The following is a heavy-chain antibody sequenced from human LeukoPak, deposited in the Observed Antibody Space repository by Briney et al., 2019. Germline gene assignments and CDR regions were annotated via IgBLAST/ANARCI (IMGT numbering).Heavy chain of an antibody. D-gene: IGHD2/OR15-2a*01. V-gene: IGHV2-5*02. CDR2: IYSGDDK. CDR3: AHRLHAYGEYDF. CDR1: GFSLSSSGEG. Sequence: SGPTLVKPPQTLTLTCTFSGFSLSSSGEGVGCIRQPPGKALEWLARIYSGDDKRYSPSLQSRLTVAWDTSENQVVLTMTNMDPVDTATYYCAHRLHAYGEYDFWGQGILVTVSS. J-gene: IGHJ4*02.